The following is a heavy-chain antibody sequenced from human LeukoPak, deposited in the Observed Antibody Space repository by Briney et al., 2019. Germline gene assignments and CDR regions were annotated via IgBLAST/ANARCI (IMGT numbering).Heavy chain of an antibody. J-gene: IGHJ5*02. CDR2: ISSSGTTI. CDR1: GFTFSSYE. CDR3: ARLLVATPGVDP. D-gene: IGHD5-12*01. Sequence: GGSLRLSCAASGFTFSSYEMHWVRQAPGKGLEWVADISSSGTTIYYADSVKGRFTISRDDAKNSLYLQMNSLRAEDTAVYYCARLLVATPGVDPWGQGTLVTVSS. V-gene: IGHV3-48*03.